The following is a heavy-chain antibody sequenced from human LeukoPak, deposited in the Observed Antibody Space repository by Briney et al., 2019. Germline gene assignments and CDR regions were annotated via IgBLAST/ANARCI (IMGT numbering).Heavy chain of an antibody. CDR2: ISSSSGNI. CDR3: ARQGSGWDY. V-gene: IGHV3-48*01. D-gene: IGHD6-19*01. CDR1: GFTFSNYA. J-gene: IGHJ4*02. Sequence: GGSLRLSCAASGFTFSNYAMRWVRQAPGKGLEWVSYISSSSGNIYYADSVKGRFTISRDNAKNSFYLQMNSLRAEDTAVYYCARQGSGWDYWGQGTLVTVSS.